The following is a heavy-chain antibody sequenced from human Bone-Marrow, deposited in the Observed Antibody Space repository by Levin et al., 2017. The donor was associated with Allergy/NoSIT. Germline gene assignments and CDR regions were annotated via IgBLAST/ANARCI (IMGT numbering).Heavy chain of an antibody. CDR3: ARGRGKQYYYGMDV. D-gene: IGHD3-10*01. CDR2: ISYDGSNK. J-gene: IGHJ6*02. V-gene: IGHV3-30-3*01. CDR1: GFTFSSYA. Sequence: PGESLKISCAASGFTFSSYAMHWVRQAPGKGLEWVAVISYDGSNKYYADSVKGRFTISRDNSKNTLYLQMNSLRAEDTAVYYCARGRGKQYYYGMDVWGQGTTVTVSS.